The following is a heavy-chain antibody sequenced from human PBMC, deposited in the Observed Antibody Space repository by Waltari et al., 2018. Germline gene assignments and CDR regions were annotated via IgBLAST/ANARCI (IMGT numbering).Heavy chain of an antibody. J-gene: IGHJ5*02. Sequence: EVQLLESGGGLVQPGGSLRLSCEASGFTFRNYAMSWVRQAPGKGLGWVSGITGSGDNTYYAGSVKGRFTISRDNSKNTLSLQMNSLRDDDTAVYSCAKNANANYINWFDPWGQGTLVTVSS. CDR2: ITGSGDNT. V-gene: IGHV3-23*01. D-gene: IGHD1-7*01. CDR1: GFTFRNYA. CDR3: AKNANANYINWFDP.